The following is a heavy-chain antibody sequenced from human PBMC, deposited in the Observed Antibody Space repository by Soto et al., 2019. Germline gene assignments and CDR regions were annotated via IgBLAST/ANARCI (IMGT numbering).Heavy chain of an antibody. CDR2: IHSSGYS. CDR1: GVSISSHY. V-gene: IGHV4-59*08. Sequence: QVQLQESGPGLVMPSETLSLTCSVSGVSISSHYGTWIRQPPGKGLEWIGYIHSSGYSTYNSSIQSRLSMSVDTSKNQVSLKVNSVTAADTAVYYCARHPEVGYWEWFDPRGQGHLVTVSS. D-gene: IGHD1-26*01. J-gene: IGHJ5*02. CDR3: ARHPEVGYWEWFDP.